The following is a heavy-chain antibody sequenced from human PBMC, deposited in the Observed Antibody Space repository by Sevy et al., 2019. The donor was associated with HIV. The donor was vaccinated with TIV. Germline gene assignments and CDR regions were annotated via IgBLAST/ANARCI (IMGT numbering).Heavy chain of an antibody. CDR3: ARGIGSSGGL. J-gene: IGHJ4*02. D-gene: IGHD6-6*01. CDR2: VNQDGSVK. V-gene: IGHV3-74*01. Sequence: GGSLRLSCTCSGFPLSTYWMHWVRQIPGKGLDWDCHVNQDGSVKQYADSVRGRFTISRDNVKNTVFLYMNSLRTDDTALYYCARGIGSSGGLWGQGTLVTVSS. CDR1: GFPLSTYW.